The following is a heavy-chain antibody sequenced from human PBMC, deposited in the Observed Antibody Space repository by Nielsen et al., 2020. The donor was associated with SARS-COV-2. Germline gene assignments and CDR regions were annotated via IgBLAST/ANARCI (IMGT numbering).Heavy chain of an antibody. J-gene: IGHJ5*02. CDR2: ISSSSSYI. CDR3: ARPRSSSSPSEFDP. Sequence: GESLKISCAASGFTFSSYAMSWVRQAPGKGLEWVSSISSSSSYIYYADSVKGRFTISRDNAKNSLYLQMNSLRAEDTAVYYCARPRSSSSPSEFDPWGQGTLVTVSS. D-gene: IGHD6-13*01. CDR1: GFTFSSYA. V-gene: IGHV3-21*01.